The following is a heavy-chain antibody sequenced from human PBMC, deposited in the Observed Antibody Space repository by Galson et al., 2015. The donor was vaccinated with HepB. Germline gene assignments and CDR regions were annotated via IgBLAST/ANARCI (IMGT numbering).Heavy chain of an antibody. J-gene: IGHJ6*02. CDR1: GFTFSGSA. CDR3: TRVSVREKRQSSGWGYYYYGMDV. CDR2: IRSKANSYAT. Sequence: SLRLSCAASGFTFSGSAMHWVRQASGKGLEWVGRIRSKANSYATAYAASVKGRFTISRDDSKNTAYLQMNSLKTEDTAVYYCTRVSVREKRQSSGWGYYYYGMDVWGQGTTVTVSS. D-gene: IGHD6-19*01. V-gene: IGHV3-73*01.